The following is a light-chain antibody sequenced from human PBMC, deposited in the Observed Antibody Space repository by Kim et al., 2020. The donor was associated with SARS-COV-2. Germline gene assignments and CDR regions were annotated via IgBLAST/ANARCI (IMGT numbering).Light chain of an antibody. CDR3: QQSHSIPWT. CDR2: AAS. Sequence: AFVEDRVTVTCRASQSISTYLNWYQQKPGKAPKLLIYAASSLQSGVPSRFSGSASGTDFSLTISSVQPEDFATYYCQQSHSIPWTFGQGTKVDIK. J-gene: IGKJ1*01. V-gene: IGKV1-39*01. CDR1: QSISTY.